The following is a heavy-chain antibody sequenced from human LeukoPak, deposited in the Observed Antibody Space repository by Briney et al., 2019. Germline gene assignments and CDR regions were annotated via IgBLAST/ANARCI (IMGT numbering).Heavy chain of an antibody. Sequence: PGGSLRLSCAASGFTFSSYAMTWVRQAPGKGLEWVSAINPTDGSAQYAESVEGRFTISRDNSKNTLFLQMNSLGAEDTAVYYCARAKIAAAGTGAFDVWGQGTLVTVSS. V-gene: IGHV3-23*05. CDR2: INPTDGSA. J-gene: IGHJ3*01. CDR1: GFTFSSYA. CDR3: ARAKIAAAGTGAFDV. D-gene: IGHD6-13*01.